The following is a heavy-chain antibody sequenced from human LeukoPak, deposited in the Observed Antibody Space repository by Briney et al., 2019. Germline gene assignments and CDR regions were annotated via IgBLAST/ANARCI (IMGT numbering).Heavy chain of an antibody. D-gene: IGHD4-23*01. Sequence: SETLSLTCAMHSESSGGDDWTWIRQPPGKGLEWIGEVSPGGSTRYNPSLRSRVTISIDTSKNQFSLRLSFVTATDTAVYYCARAPFIQNDYGGTFDYWGQGTLVTVSS. J-gene: IGHJ4*02. V-gene: IGHV4-34*01. CDR2: VSPGGST. CDR1: SESSGGDD. CDR3: ARAPFIQNDYGGTFDY.